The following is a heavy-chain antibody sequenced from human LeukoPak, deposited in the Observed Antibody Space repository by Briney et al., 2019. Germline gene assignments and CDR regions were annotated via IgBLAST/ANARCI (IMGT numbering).Heavy chain of an antibody. D-gene: IGHD3-16*01. J-gene: IGHJ4*02. Sequence: GGSLSLSCAAYTFTFSYYYMSWLRQAPGKGLEWVSYISSASSYTSYADSVKGRFTISRDNSKNSLYLQMNSLRACDTAVNYCAAYEYTWGISGGRVFDYWGQGTLVTVSS. CDR3: AAYEYTWGISGGRVFDY. CDR1: TFTFSYYY. CDR2: ISSASSYT. V-gene: IGHV3-11*03.